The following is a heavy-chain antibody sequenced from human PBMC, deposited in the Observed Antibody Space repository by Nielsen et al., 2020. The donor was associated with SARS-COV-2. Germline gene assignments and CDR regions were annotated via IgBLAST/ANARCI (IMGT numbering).Heavy chain of an antibody. J-gene: IGHJ4*02. CDR2: ISVYNDKT. D-gene: IGHD4-17*01. Sequence: ASVKVSCKASGDTINNYALNWIRQAPGQGLEWMGWISVYNDKTNYSEKLQGRVAMTKDTSTSTAYMELRSLTSDDTAVYYCATHGGFGDHYFDYWGQGTLVIVSS. V-gene: IGHV1-18*01. CDR1: GDTINNYA. CDR3: ATHGGFGDHYFDY.